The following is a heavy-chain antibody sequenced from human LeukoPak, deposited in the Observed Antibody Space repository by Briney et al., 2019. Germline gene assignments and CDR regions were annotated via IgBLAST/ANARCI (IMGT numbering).Heavy chain of an antibody. J-gene: IGHJ4*02. CDR1: GGSFSGSY. D-gene: IGHD5/OR15-5a*01. V-gene: IGHV4-34*01. CDR3: AIFRGLHSVVNGRQIFDS. CDR2: IHHSGST. Sequence: SETLSLTCAVYGGSFSGSYWSWIRQPPGKGLEWIGEIHHSGSTYYSPFLKRRVTISVDTSKNQFSLKLSSVTAADMAVYYCAIFRGLHSVVNGRQIFDSWGQGTLVTVSS.